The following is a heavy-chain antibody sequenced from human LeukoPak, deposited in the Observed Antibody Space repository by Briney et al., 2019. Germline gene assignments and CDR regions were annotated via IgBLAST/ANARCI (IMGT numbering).Heavy chain of an antibody. J-gene: IGHJ4*02. CDR3: ASELGYGWVSYFDY. CDR1: GFTFSSYS. Sequence: GGSLRLSCAASGFTFSSYSMNWVRQAPGKGLEGVSYISSSSSTIYYADSVKGRFTIPRDNAKNSLYLQMNSLRAEDTAAYYCASELGYGWVSYFDYWGQGTLVTVYS. D-gene: IGHD5-18*01. CDR2: ISSSSSTI. V-gene: IGHV3-48*01.